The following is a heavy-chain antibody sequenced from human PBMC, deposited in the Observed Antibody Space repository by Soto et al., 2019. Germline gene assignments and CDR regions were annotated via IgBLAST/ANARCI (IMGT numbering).Heavy chain of an antibody. CDR1: GFTFSSYA. V-gene: IGHV3-23*01. J-gene: IGHJ6*03. Sequence: GGSLRLSCAASGFTFSSYAMSWVRQAPGKGLEWVSAISGSGGATYYADSVKARFTISRDSSKNSLYLQMNSLRAADTAVYYCARDRVSIAAAGTVRPYYYYYMEVWCKGTTVTVSS. D-gene: IGHD6-13*01. CDR3: ARDRVSIAAAGTVRPYYYYYMEV. CDR2: ISGSGGAT.